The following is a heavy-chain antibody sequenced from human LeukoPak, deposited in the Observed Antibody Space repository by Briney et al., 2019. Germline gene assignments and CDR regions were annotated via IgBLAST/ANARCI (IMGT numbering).Heavy chain of an antibody. V-gene: IGHV1-2*02. J-gene: IGHJ6*02. D-gene: IGHD2-15*01. CDR3: ARGGGLGCSGGSCYGHYYYDMDV. Sequence: ASVKVSCKASGYTFTGYYMHWVRQAPGQGLEWMGWINPNSGGTNYAQKFQGRVTMTRDTSISTAYMELSRLRSDDTAVYYCARGGGLGCSGGSCYGHYYYDMDVWGQGTTVTVSS. CDR2: INPNSGGT. CDR1: GYTFTGYY.